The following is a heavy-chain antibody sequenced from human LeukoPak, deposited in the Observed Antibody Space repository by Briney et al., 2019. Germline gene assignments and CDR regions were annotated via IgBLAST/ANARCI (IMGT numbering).Heavy chain of an antibody. Sequence: GASVKVSCKASGYTFTSYGISWVRQAPGQGLEWMGWISAYNGNTNYAQKLQGRVTMTTDTSAITAYMEVTSLRSEDTAVYYCATRSASSYGGVFDFWGQGSLVIVSS. J-gene: IGHJ4*02. CDR1: GYTFTSYG. CDR3: ATRSASSYGGVFDF. D-gene: IGHD3-16*01. CDR2: ISAYNGNT. V-gene: IGHV1-18*01.